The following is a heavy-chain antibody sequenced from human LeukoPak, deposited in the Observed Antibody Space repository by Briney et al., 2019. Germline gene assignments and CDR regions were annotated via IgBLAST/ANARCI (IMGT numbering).Heavy chain of an antibody. CDR3: AEDRPVVGAIDF. V-gene: IGHV3-48*04. D-gene: IGHD1-26*01. CDR2: ISGDSSTV. J-gene: IGHJ4*02. Sequence: GGSLRLSCGASGFAFSNNAMIWVRQAPGKGLEWVSFISGDSSTVFLANSVKGRFTTSRDNAQNSLYPQMNSLRAEDTAVYYCAEDRPVVGAIDFWGQGTLVTVSS. CDR1: GFAFSNNA.